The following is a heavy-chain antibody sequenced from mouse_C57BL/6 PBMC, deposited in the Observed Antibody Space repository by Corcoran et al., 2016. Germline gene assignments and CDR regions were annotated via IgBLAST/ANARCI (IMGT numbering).Heavy chain of an antibody. CDR2: IYPGNGNA. Sequence: QVQLKQSGAELVRPGASVKLSCKVSGYSFTDYYINWVKQRPGQGLEWIARIYPGNGNAYYNEMFKGKATLTAEKSSSTAYMQLSSLTSEDSAVYFCAGPYYFDNWGQGTTLTVSS. CDR3: AGPYYFDN. J-gene: IGHJ2*01. CDR1: GYSFTDYY. V-gene: IGHV1-76*01.